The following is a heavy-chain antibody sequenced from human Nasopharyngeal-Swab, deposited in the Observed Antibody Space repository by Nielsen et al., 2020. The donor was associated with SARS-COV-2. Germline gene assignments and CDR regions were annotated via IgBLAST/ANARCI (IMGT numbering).Heavy chain of an antibody. D-gene: IGHD3-3*01. J-gene: IGHJ4*02. CDR2: IWYDGSNK. CDR3: AKDREYYDFWSGYSPLPIFDY. Sequence: GESLKISCAASGFTFSSYGMHWVRQAPGKGLEWVAVIWYDGSNKYYADSVKGRFTISRDNSKNTLYLQMNSLRAEDTAVYYCAKDREYYDFWSGYSPLPIFDYWGQGTLVTVSS. V-gene: IGHV3-33*06. CDR1: GFTFSSYG.